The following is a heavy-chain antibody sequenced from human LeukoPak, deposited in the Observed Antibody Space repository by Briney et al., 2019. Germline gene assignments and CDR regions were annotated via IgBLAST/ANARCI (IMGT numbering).Heavy chain of an antibody. CDR1: GGSISSYY. J-gene: IGHJ4*02. V-gene: IGHV4-4*07. D-gene: IGHD2-2*01. CDR3: AREAHSSSTSCLDY. Sequence: SETLCLTCTVSGGSISSYYWSWIRQPAGKELEGIGRIYTSGSTNYNPSLKSRVTMSVDTSKNQFSLNLSSVTAADTAVYYCAREAHSSSTSCLDYWGQGTLVTVSS. CDR2: IYTSGST.